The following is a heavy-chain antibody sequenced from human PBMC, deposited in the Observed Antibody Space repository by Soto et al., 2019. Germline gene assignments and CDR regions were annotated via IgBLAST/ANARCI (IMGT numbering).Heavy chain of an antibody. CDR3: ARVGTYYGSGSPYYSDY. Sequence: EVQLVESGGGLVKPGGSLRLSCAASGFSFRSYYMNWVRQAPGKGLEWVSSISSSSSYINYADSVKGRFTISRDNAKNSLSLQMNSLRAEDTAVYYCARVGTYYGSGSPYYSDYWGQGTLVTVSS. V-gene: IGHV3-21*01. CDR1: GFSFRSYY. J-gene: IGHJ4*02. CDR2: ISSSSSYI. D-gene: IGHD3-10*01.